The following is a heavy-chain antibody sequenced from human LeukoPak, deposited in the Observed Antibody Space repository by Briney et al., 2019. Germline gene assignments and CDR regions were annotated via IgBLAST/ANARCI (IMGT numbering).Heavy chain of an antibody. CDR2: IYYSGST. CDR1: GGSISSYY. D-gene: IGHD6-13*01. V-gene: IGHV4-59*01. CDR3: ARGLSAAAGIGWFDP. J-gene: IGHJ5*02. Sequence: SETLSLTCTVSGGSISSYYWSWIRQPPGKGLEWIGYIYYSGSTHYNPSLKSRVTISVDTSKNQFSLKLRSVTAADTAVYYCARGLSAAAGIGWFDPWGQGTLVTVSS.